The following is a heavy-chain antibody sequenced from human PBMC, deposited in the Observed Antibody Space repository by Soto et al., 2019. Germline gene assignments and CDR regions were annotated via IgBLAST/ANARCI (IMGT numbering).Heavy chain of an antibody. CDR3: ASPSESDAARLYYYYGMDG. CDR1: GFTVSSNY. D-gene: IGHD6-6*01. CDR2: IYSGGST. Sequence: PGGSLRLSCAASGFTVSSNYMSWVRQAPGKGLEWVSVIYSGGSTYYADSVKGRFTISRDNSKNTLYLQMNSLRAEDTAVYYCASPSESDAARLYYYYGMDGWGQGTTVTVSS. V-gene: IGHV3-53*01. J-gene: IGHJ6*02.